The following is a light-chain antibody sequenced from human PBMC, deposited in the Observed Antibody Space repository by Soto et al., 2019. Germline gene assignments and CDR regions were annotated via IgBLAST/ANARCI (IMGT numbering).Light chain of an antibody. Sequence: QAVVTQSPSASGTPGQRVSISCSGSTSNIGTNTVSWYQHVPGTAPKLLIYSNDRRPSAVPGRFSGSKSGTSASLAISGLLSEDEADYYCATWDDSLNVVFGGGTQLTVL. CDR1: TSNIGTNT. J-gene: IGLJ2*01. CDR2: SND. CDR3: ATWDDSLNVV. V-gene: IGLV1-44*01.